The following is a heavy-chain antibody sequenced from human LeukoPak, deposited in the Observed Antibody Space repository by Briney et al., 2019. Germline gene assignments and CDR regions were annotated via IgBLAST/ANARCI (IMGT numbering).Heavy chain of an antibody. Sequence: ASVKVSCKASGYTFTGYYIHWVRQAPGQGLEWMAYINPNSGGTNYAQKFQGRVTMTRDTSISTAYMELSRLRSDDTAVYYCARSAVAGDFDYWGQGTLVTVSS. CDR1: GYTFTGYY. V-gene: IGHV1-2*02. CDR3: ARSAVAGDFDY. J-gene: IGHJ4*02. CDR2: INPNSGGT. D-gene: IGHD6-19*01.